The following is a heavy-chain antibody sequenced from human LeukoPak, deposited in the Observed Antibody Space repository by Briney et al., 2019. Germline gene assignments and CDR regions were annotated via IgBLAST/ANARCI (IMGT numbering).Heavy chain of an antibody. CDR2: IYTSGST. CDR1: GGSISSYY. Sequence: SETLSLTCTVSGGSISSYYWSWIRQRARKGLEWIGRIYTSGSTNYNPSLKSRVTMSVDTSKNQFSLKLSSVTAADTAVYYCATTVGTSTVTPFDYWGQGTLVTVSS. CDR3: ATTVGTSTVTPFDY. V-gene: IGHV4-4*07. J-gene: IGHJ4*02. D-gene: IGHD4-17*01.